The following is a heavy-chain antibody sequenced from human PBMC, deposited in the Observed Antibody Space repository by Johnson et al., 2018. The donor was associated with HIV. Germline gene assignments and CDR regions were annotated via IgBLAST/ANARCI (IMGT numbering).Heavy chain of an antibody. CDR3: TTAIVIDAFDI. J-gene: IGHJ3*02. Sequence: VHLVESGGGLVQPGGSLRLSCAASGFTFISYAMHWVRQAPGKGLEYVSAISSNGGSTYYANSVKGRFTISRDNSKNTLYLQMSSLKTDDTSVYYCTTAIVIDAFDIWGQGTMVTVSS. CDR1: GFTFISYA. D-gene: IGHD3-16*02. CDR2: ISSNGGST. V-gene: IGHV3-64*01.